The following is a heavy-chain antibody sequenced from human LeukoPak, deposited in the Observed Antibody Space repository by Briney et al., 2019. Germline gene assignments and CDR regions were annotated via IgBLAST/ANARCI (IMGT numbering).Heavy chain of an antibody. D-gene: IGHD6-19*01. V-gene: IGHV4-59*01. CDR2: IYNSGST. Sequence: SETLSLTCTVSGGSISSYYWSWIRQPPGMGLEWIGYIYNSGSTSYSPSLRSRVTISVDSSKNQVSLKLSSVTAADTAVYYCARDAVPHSYYYYMDVWGKGTTVTVSS. J-gene: IGHJ6*03. CDR1: GGSISSYY. CDR3: ARDAVPHSYYYYMDV.